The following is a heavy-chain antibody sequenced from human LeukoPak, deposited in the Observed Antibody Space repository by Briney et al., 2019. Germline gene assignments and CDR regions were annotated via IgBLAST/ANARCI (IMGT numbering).Heavy chain of an antibody. CDR2: ISSSGSTI. V-gene: IGHV3-48*03. D-gene: IGHD3-16*01. CDR3: ARGNDYVWGSPYYFDY. J-gene: IGHJ4*02. CDR1: GFTFSSYE. Sequence: GGSLRLSCAASGFTFSSYEMNWVRQAPGKGREWVSYISSSGSTIYYADSVKGRFTISRDNAKNSLYLQMHSLRAEDTAVYYCARGNDYVWGSPYYFDYWGQGTLVTVSS.